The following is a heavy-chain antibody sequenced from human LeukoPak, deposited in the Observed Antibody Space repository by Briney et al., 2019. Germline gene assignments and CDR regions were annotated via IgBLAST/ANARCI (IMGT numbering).Heavy chain of an antibody. CDR2: IYYSGNT. D-gene: IGHD2-2*01. CDR1: GGSVSSGSYY. Sequence: SETLSLTCTVSGGSVSSGSYYWSWIRQPPGKGLEWIGYIYYSGNTNYNLSLKSRVTISVDTSKNQFSLKLSSVTAADTAVYYCARDQCTSTSCYALYGMDVWGKGTTVTVSS. V-gene: IGHV4-61*01. J-gene: IGHJ6*04. CDR3: ARDQCTSTSCYALYGMDV.